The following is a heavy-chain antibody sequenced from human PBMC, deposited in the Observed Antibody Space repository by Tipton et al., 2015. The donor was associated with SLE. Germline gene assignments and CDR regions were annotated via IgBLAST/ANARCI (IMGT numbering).Heavy chain of an antibody. CDR1: SDSIRRCTYY. J-gene: IGHJ4*02. V-gene: IGHV4-39*07. CDR3: ARHETGTMEAF. CDR2: MYYSGRT. Sequence: TLSLTGTVSSDSIRRCTYYWVWIRQPPGKGLEWVGTMYYSGRTYYNPSLKSRVTISVETSKIQFSLKLNSVTAADTAMYYCARHETGTMEAFWGQGTLVTVSS. D-gene: IGHD3-3*01.